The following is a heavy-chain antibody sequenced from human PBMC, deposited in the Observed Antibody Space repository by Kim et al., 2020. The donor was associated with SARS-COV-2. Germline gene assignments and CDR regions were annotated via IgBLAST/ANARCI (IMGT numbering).Heavy chain of an antibody. Sequence: YADSVKGRFTISRDNSKNSLYLQMNSLRTEDTALYYCAKEDGDSSWYFDYWGQGTLVTVSS. D-gene: IGHD4-17*01. V-gene: IGHV3-43*01. CDR3: AKEDGDSSWYFDY. J-gene: IGHJ4*02.